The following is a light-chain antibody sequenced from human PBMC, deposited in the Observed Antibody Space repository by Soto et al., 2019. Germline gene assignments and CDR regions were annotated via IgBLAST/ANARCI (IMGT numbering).Light chain of an antibody. V-gene: IGLV2-8*01. Sequence: QSVLTQPPSASGSPGQSATISCTGTSSDVGAYDYVSWYQHHPGKAPKLMTYEVSKRPSGVPDRFSGSKSGNTASLTVSGLPAEDEADYYCSSYADSSNFVVFGRGTKVTVL. CDR3: SSYADSSNFVV. CDR1: SSDVGAYDY. J-gene: IGLJ2*01. CDR2: EVS.